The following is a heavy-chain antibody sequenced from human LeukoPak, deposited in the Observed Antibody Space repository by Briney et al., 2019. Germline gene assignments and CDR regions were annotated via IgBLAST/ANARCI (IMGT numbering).Heavy chain of an antibody. CDR1: GGPISSYY. J-gene: IGHJ4*02. V-gene: IGHV4-59*01. Sequence: TSETLSLTCTVSGGPISSYYWSWIRQPPGKGLEWIGYIYYNGSTNYNPSLKSRVTISVDTSKNQFSLKLSSVTAADTAVYYCARVGRDGYLDYWGQGTLVTVSS. CDR2: IYYNGST. D-gene: IGHD5-24*01. CDR3: ARVGRDGYLDY.